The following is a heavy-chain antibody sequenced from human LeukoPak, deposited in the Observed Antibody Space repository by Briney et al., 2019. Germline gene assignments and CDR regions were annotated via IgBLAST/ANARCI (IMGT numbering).Heavy chain of an antibody. CDR1: GDSITSFY. CDR3: ARARISLLGDAFDI. D-gene: IGHD3-16*02. V-gene: IGHV4-59*12. J-gene: IGHJ3*02. CDR2: IYYSGNT. Sequence: SETLSLTCTVSGDSITSFYWSWIRQPPGKGLEWIGYIYYSGNTNYNPSLKSRVPISVDTSKSQFSLKLSSVTAADTAVYYCARARISLLGDAFDIWGQGTMVTVSS.